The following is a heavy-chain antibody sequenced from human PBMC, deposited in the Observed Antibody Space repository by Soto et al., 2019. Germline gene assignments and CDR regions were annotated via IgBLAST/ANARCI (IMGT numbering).Heavy chain of an antibody. D-gene: IGHD5-12*01. Sequence: GGSLRLSCAASGFTFSSYAMSWVRQAPGKGLEWVSAISGSGGSTYYADSVKGRFTIYRDNSKNTLYLQMNSLRAEDTAVYYCAKGVSYIGYSWFDPWGQGTLFTVSS. CDR3: AKGVSYIGYSWFDP. J-gene: IGHJ5*02. CDR1: GFTFSSYA. CDR2: ISGSGGST. V-gene: IGHV3-23*01.